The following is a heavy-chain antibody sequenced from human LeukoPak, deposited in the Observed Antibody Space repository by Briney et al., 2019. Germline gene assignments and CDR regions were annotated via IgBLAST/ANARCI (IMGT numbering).Heavy chain of an antibody. J-gene: IGHJ4*02. V-gene: IGHV4-59*08. CDR3: ARLDSIHLITY. CDR1: GGSITSYY. Sequence: SETLSLTCTVSGGSITSYYWSWIRQPPGKGLEWIGYIYYSGSTNYNPSLKGRVTISADTSKNQFSLKLSSVTAADTAVYYCARLDSIHLITYWGQGTLVTVSS. CDR2: IYYSGST. D-gene: IGHD3-16*01.